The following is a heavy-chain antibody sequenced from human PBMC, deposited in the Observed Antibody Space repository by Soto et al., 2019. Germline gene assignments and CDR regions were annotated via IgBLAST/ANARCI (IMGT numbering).Heavy chain of an antibody. D-gene: IGHD5-18*01. Sequence: PSETLSLTCAVYGGSFSGYYWSWIRQPPGKGLEWIGEINHSGSTNYNPSLKSRVTISVDTSKNQFSLKLSSVTAADTVVYYCARGGGTAMVDFDYWGQGTLVTVSS. CDR1: GGSFSGYY. J-gene: IGHJ4*02. CDR3: ARGGGTAMVDFDY. V-gene: IGHV4-34*01. CDR2: INHSGST.